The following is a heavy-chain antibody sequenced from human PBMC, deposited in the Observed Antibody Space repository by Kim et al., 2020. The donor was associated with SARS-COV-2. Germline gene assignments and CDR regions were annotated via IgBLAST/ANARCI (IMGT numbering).Heavy chain of an antibody. CDR3: ARGRVPAAGNYYFGMDV. D-gene: IGHD6-13*01. Sequence: ASVNVSCKASGYTFTSYAMSWVRQAPGQGLEWMGWINTNTGNPTYAQGFTGRFFFSLDTSVSTAYLQISSLKDEDTAIYFCARGRVPAAGNYYFGMDVWG. CDR1: GYTFTSYA. V-gene: IGHV7-4-1*02. CDR2: INTNTGNP. J-gene: IGHJ6*02.